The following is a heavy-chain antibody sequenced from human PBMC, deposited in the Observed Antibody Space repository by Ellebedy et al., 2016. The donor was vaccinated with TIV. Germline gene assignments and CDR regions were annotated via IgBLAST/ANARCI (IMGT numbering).Heavy chain of an antibody. CDR3: ARVKTFYYGSGTYNNCFDP. CDR2: IYHSGST. Sequence: GSLRLSCTVSGYSIRSDYYWGWIRQPPGKGLEWIGSIYHSGSTFYNPSLKSRVTISVDTSKNQFSLKLSSVTAADTAVYYCARVKTFYYGSGTYNNCFDPWGQGTLVTVSS. CDR1: GYSIRSDYY. D-gene: IGHD3-10*01. V-gene: IGHV4-38-2*02. J-gene: IGHJ5*02.